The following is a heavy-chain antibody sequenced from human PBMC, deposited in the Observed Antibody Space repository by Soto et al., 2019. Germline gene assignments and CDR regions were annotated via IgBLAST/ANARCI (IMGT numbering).Heavy chain of an antibody. J-gene: IGHJ3*02. D-gene: IGHD3-3*01. CDR1: GYTFTSYA. Sequence: QVQLVQSGAEVKKPGASVKVSCKASGYTFTSYAMHWVRQAPGQRLEWMGWINAGNGNTKYSQKFQGRVTITRDTSASTAYMELSSLRSEDTAVYYCAIRTYDFWSGYYLGDAFDIWGQGTMVTVSS. V-gene: IGHV1-3*01. CDR3: AIRTYDFWSGYYLGDAFDI. CDR2: INAGNGNT.